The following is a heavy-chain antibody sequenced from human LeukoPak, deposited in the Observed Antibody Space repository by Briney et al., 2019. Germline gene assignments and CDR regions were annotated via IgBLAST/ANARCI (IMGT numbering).Heavy chain of an antibody. CDR3: ARDAVAGLLDY. Sequence: PSQTLSITCTVSGGSISRGGYYWSWIRQHPGKGLEWIGYIYYSGSTYYNPSLKSRVTISVDTSKNQFSLKLSSVTAADTAVYYCARDAVAGLLDYWGQGTLVTVSS. D-gene: IGHD6-19*01. CDR2: IYYSGST. CDR1: GGSISRGGYY. J-gene: IGHJ4*02. V-gene: IGHV4-31*03.